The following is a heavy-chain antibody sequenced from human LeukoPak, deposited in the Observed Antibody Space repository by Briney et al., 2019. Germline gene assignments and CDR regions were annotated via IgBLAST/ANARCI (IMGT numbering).Heavy chain of an antibody. J-gene: IGHJ6*03. D-gene: IGHD3-22*01. CDR1: GGSFSGYY. Sequence: SETLSLTCAVYGGSFSGYYWSWIRQPPGKGLEWIGEINHSGSTNYNPSLKSRVTISVDTSKNQFSLKLSSVTAADTAVYYCATDDSSGYYYPRMDVWGRGTTVTVSS. CDR3: ATDDSSGYYYPRMDV. CDR2: INHSGST. V-gene: IGHV4-34*01.